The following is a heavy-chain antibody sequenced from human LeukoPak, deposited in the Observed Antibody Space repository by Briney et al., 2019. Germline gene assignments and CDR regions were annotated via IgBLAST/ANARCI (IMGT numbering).Heavy chain of an antibody. D-gene: IGHD3-10*01. CDR3: ATDTNLSGWFGEGDY. V-gene: IGHV3-23*01. CDR2: ISGSGGST. Sequence: GGSLRLSCAASGFTFSSYAMSWVRQAPGKGLEWVSAISGSGGSTYYADSVKGRFTISRDNSKNTLYLQMNSLRAEDTAVYYCATDTNLSGWFGEGDYWGQGTLVTVSS. J-gene: IGHJ4*02. CDR1: GFTFSSYA.